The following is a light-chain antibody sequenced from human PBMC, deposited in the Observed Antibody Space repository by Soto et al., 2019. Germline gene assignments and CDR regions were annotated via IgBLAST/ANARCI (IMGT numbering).Light chain of an antibody. Sequence: EIVLTQSPATLSLSPGERATLSCRAGQSVSSYLAWYQQKPGQAPRLLIYDASNRATGIPARFSGSGSGTDFTLTISRLEPEDFAVYYCQQRSTSITFGQGTRLEIK. V-gene: IGKV3-11*01. J-gene: IGKJ5*01. CDR1: QSVSSY. CDR2: DAS. CDR3: QQRSTSIT.